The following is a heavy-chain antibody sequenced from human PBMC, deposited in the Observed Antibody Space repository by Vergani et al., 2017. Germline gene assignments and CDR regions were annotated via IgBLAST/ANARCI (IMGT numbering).Heavy chain of an antibody. CDR3: ASPQPSGGNRGGIDAFDI. Sequence: EVQLVQSGAEVKKPGEALKISCKGSGYSFINHWIAWVRQMPGKGLEWIGYIYYSGSTYYNPSLKSRVTISVDTSKNQFSLKLSSVTAADTAVYYCASPQPSGGNRGGIDAFDIWGQGTMVTVSS. V-gene: IGHV5-51*06. D-gene: IGHD4-23*01. J-gene: IGHJ3*02. CDR2: IYYSGST. CDR1: GYSFINHW.